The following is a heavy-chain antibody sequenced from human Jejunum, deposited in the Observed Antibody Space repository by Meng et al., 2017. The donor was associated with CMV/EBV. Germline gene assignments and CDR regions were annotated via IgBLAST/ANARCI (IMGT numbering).Heavy chain of an antibody. CDR1: GFSFSASV. V-gene: IGHV3-74*01. J-gene: IGHJ4*02. CDR2: INHDGTET. D-gene: IGHD3-3*01. Sequence: EVRLLGAGGGLVQPGGSLRLSCATSGFSFSASVMHRVRQDPGQGLVWVARINHDGTETIYRDSVRGRFTVSRDNTKNTVSLEMNSLRVEDTALYYCVKDFAWSIDFWGQGVLVTVSS. CDR3: VKDFAWSIDF.